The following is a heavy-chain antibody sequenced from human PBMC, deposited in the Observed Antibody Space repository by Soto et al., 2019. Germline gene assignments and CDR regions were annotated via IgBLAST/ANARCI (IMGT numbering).Heavy chain of an antibody. CDR2: IYYSGST. CDR3: ATIHNNYGDYAYDY. Sequence: QLQLQESGPGLVKPSETLSLTCTVSGGSISSSSYYWGWIRQPPGKGLEWIGSIYYSGSTYYNPSLKSRVTISVDTSKNQFSLKLSSVTAADTAVYYCATIHNNYGDYAYDYWCQGTLVTVSS. CDR1: GGSISSSSYY. V-gene: IGHV4-39*01. J-gene: IGHJ4*02. D-gene: IGHD4-17*01.